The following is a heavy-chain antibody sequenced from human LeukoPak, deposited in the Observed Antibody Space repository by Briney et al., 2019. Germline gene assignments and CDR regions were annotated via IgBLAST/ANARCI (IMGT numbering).Heavy chain of an antibody. CDR1: GFTFSSYG. D-gene: IGHD2-2*01. CDR3: ARDSQDIVVVPAATISSNWFDP. V-gene: IGHV3-33*01. J-gene: IGHJ5*02. Sequence: GGSLRLSCAASGFTFSSYGMHWVRQAPGKGLEWVAVIWYDGSNKYYADSVKGRFTISRDNSKNTLYLQMNSLRAEDTAVYYCARDSQDIVVVPAATISSNWFDPWGQGTLATVSS. CDR2: IWYDGSNK.